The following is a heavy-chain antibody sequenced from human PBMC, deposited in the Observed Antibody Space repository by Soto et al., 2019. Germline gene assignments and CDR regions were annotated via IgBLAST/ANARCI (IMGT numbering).Heavy chain of an antibody. J-gene: IGHJ4*02. Sequence: GGSMRLSCSASGFTFSTYWMSWVRQAPGKGLEWVANIKQDGSEKYYVDSVKGRFTISRDNAKNSLYLQMNSLRAEDTAVYYCARDSLGYCTSTSCYWSEDYWGQGTLVTVSS. CDR2: IKQDGSEK. V-gene: IGHV3-7*03. D-gene: IGHD2-2*01. CDR1: GFTFSTYW. CDR3: ARDSLGYCTSTSCYWSEDY.